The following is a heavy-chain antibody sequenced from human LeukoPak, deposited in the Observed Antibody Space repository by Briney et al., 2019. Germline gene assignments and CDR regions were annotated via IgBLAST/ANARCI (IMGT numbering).Heavy chain of an antibody. D-gene: IGHD1-26*01. J-gene: IGHJ4*02. CDR2: IYYSGTI. CDR1: GYSISSGYY. V-gene: IGHV4-38-2*02. CDR3: ARDSDQWGIDY. Sequence: PSETLSLTCTVSGYSISSGYYWGWIRQPPGKGLEWIVTIYYSGTIYYNSSLKSRVTISVNRSKNQLSLKLSSLTAADTAVYFCARDSDQWGIDYWGQGTLVTVSS.